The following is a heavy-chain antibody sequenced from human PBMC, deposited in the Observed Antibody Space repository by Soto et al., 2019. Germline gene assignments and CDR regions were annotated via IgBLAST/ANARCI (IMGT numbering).Heavy chain of an antibody. Sequence: QVQLVQSGAEVKKPGASVKVSCKASGYTFTSYGISWVRQAPGQGLEWMGWISAYNGNTNYAQKLQGRVTMTTDTSPSTAYKELRSLRSDDTAVYYCARDVRKWQHLVLFDYWGQGTLVTVSS. V-gene: IGHV1-18*01. CDR2: ISAYNGNT. CDR1: GYTFTSYG. D-gene: IGHD6-13*01. CDR3: ARDVRKWQHLVLFDY. J-gene: IGHJ4*02.